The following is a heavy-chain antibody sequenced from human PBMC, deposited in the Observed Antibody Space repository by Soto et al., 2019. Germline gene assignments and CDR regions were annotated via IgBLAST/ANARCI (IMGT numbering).Heavy chain of an antibody. D-gene: IGHD6-19*01. CDR2: ISWNSGSI. V-gene: IGHV3-9*01. Sequence: GGSLRLSCAASGFTFDDYAMHWVRQAPGKGLEWVSGISWNSGSIGYADSVKGRFTISRDNAKNSLYLQMNSLRAEDTALYYCAKDEIAVAGTYFQHWGQGTLVTVSS. CDR1: GFTFDDYA. CDR3: AKDEIAVAGTYFQH. J-gene: IGHJ1*01.